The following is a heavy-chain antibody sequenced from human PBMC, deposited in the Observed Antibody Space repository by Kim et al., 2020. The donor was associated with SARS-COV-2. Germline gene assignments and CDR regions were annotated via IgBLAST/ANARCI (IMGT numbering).Heavy chain of an antibody. CDR2: ITWDGGFK. V-gene: IGHV3-43*01. D-gene: IGHD6-19*01. CDR1: GFNFHDYS. J-gene: IGHJ4*02. CDR3: AKDPRTSGWYYLDS. Sequence: GGSLRLSCAASGFNFHDYSMHWVRQVPGKGLEWVSMITWDGGFKYYADSVKGRFAISRDNSENSLYLDMHSLKAEDTAIYYCAKDPRTSGWYYLDSWGQGTLVTVSS.